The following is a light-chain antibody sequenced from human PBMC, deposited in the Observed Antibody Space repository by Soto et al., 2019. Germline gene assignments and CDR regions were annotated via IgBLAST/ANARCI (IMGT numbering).Light chain of an antibody. CDR1: QSVSSH. CDR3: QQRSDRLPIT. V-gene: IGKV3-11*01. Sequence: EIVLTQSPATLSLSPGERGTLSCRASQSVSSHLAWYQQKPGQAPRLLIYDASKRPTGIPARFSGSGSGTDFTLTSSSLEPEDSAVYYCQQRSDRLPITFGQGPRLEI. J-gene: IGKJ5*01. CDR2: DAS.